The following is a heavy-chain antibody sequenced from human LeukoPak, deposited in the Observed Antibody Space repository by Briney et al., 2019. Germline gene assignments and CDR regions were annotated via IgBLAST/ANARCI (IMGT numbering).Heavy chain of an antibody. V-gene: IGHV4-59*08. CDR1: GDSLNTYY. Sequence: SETLSLTCTVSGDSLNTYYWTWIRQRPGKGLEWIGYIYYSGSTNYNPSLNSRVTMAVDTSKNQFSLKLSSVTAADTAVYYCARQRKSPDVLRFDYWGQGILITVSS. CDR3: ARQRKSPDVLRFDY. D-gene: IGHD3-10*01. CDR2: IYYSGST. J-gene: IGHJ4*02.